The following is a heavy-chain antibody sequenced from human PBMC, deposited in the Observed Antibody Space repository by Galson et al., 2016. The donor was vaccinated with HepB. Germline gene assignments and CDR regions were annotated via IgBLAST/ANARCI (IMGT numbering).Heavy chain of an antibody. CDR1: GFTFSNFA. D-gene: IGHD2-8*01. J-gene: IGHJ6*04. V-gene: IGHV3-33*01. CDR3: ARDPPQSNPKANYVMDV. CDR2: IWSDGSKK. Sequence: SLRLSCAASGFTFSNFAMHWVRQAPGKGLEWVTIIWSDGSKKYYADSVQGRFTISRDNSKNTLFLQMNNLRDGDTAVYYWARDPPQSNPKANYVMDVWGKGTTVTVSS.